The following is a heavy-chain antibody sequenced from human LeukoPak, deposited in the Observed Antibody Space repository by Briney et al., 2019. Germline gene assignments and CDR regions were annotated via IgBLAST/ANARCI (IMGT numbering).Heavy chain of an antibody. CDR1: GFTFSSYI. Sequence: GGSLRLSCSASGFTFSSYIMHWVRQAQGKGLEYVSAISPNGGSTYYGDSVKGRFTISRDNSKKTLYLQMSSLRAEDTAVYYCVKTIAVAGNFDYWGQGTLVTVS. J-gene: IGHJ4*02. V-gene: IGHV3-64D*09. CDR2: ISPNGGST. CDR3: VKTIAVAGNFDY. D-gene: IGHD6-13*01.